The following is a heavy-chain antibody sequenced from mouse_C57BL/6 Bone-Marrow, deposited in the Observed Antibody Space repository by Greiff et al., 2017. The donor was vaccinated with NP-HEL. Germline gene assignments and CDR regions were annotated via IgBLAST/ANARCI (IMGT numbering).Heavy chain of an antibody. J-gene: IGHJ1*03. Sequence: EVQLQQSGPELVKPGASVKISCKASGYTFTDYYMNWVKQSHGKSLEWIGDINPNNGGTSYNQKFKGKATLTVDKSSSTAYMELRSLTSEDSAVYYCARGGLGRHFDVWGTGTTVTVSS. V-gene: IGHV1-26*01. CDR2: INPNNGGT. CDR3: ARGGLGRHFDV. CDR1: GYTFTDYY. D-gene: IGHD4-1*01.